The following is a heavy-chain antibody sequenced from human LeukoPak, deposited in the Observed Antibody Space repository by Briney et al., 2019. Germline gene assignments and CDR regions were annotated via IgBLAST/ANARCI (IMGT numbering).Heavy chain of an antibody. V-gene: IGHV3-23*01. D-gene: IGHD2-2*01. CDR2: ISASGGST. J-gene: IGHJ6*02. CDR1: GFTFSSYV. CDR3: AKVKDIVVVPAALGRTKTYYYGMDV. Sequence: PGGSLRLSCAASGFTFSSYVMSWVRQAPGKGLEWVSFISASGGSTYSADSVKGRFTISRDNSKNTLHVQMNSLRAEDTAIYYCAKVKDIVVVPAALGRTKTYYYGMDVWGQGTTVTVSS.